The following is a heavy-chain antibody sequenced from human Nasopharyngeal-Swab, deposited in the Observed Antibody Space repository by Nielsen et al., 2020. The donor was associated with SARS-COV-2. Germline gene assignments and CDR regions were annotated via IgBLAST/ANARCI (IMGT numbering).Heavy chain of an antibody. D-gene: IGHD6-13*01. J-gene: IGHJ6*03. V-gene: IGHV4-39*01. CDR3: ASLSSSWSLGYYYYYMDV. CDR1: GGSISSGSYY. CDR2: IYYSGST. Sequence: SETLSLTCTVSGGSISSGSYYWGWIRQPPGKGLEWIGSIYYSGSTYYNPSLKSRVTICVDTSKNQFSLKLSSVTAADTAVYYCASLSSSWSLGYYYYYMDVWGKGTTVTVSS.